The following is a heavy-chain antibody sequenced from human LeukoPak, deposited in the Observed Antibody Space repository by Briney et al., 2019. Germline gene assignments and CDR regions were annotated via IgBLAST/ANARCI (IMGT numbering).Heavy chain of an antibody. CDR2: IYHSGST. CDR1: GYSISSGYY. V-gene: IGHV4-38-2*02. Sequence: SETLSLTCTVSGYSISSGYYWGWIRQPPGKGLEWIGSIYHSGSTYYNPSLKSRVTISVDTSKNQFSLKLSSVTAADTAVYFCARERDRLFDYWGQGTLVTVSS. CDR3: ARERDRLFDY. J-gene: IGHJ4*02. D-gene: IGHD5-24*01.